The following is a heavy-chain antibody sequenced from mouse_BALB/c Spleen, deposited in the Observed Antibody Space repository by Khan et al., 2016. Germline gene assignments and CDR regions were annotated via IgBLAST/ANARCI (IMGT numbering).Heavy chain of an antibody. V-gene: IGHV4-1*02. Sequence: EVKLLESGGGLVQPGGSLKLSCAASGFDFRRYWMSWVRQAPGKGLEWIGEINPDSRTINYSPSLKDKFTISRDNAKSTLYLQMNKVRSEDTALYYCARAGYYGYLAYWGQGTLVSVSA. CDR1: GFDFRRYW. D-gene: IGHD1-1*01. CDR3: ARAGYYGYLAY. J-gene: IGHJ3*01. CDR2: INPDSRTI.